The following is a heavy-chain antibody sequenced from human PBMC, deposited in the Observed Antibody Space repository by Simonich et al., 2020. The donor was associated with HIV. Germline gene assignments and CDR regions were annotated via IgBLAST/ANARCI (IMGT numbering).Heavy chain of an antibody. V-gene: IGHV3-33*01. CDR1: GLTFSSYG. Sequence: QVQLVESGGGVVQPGRSLTLSCAASGLTFSSYGMHWVRQAPGKGLEWVAVIWNDGSNKYYTDSVKGRFTISRDDSKNTRYLKMNSLRAEDTAVYYWARDQAIGTYDYRGQGTLVTVSS. J-gene: IGHJ4*02. CDR3: ARDQAIGTYDY. D-gene: IGHD1-1*01. CDR2: IWNDGSNK.